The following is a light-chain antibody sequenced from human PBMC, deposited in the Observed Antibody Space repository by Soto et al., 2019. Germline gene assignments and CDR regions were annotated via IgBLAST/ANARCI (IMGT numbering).Light chain of an antibody. CDR2: AAS. V-gene: IGKV3-20*01. J-gene: IGKJ4*01. CDR3: QPYGNVRRT. Sequence: IVLTQSPGTLSLSPGERATLSCRASQSVIDSYLAWYQHKPGQAPRLLMYAASNRAPGIPDRFSGSGSGTDFSLTISRLEPEDFAVYYCQPYGNVRRTFGGGTNVEIK. CDR1: QSVIDSY.